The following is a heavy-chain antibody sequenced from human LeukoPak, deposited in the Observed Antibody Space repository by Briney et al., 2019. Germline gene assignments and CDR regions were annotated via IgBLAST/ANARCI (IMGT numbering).Heavy chain of an antibody. CDR1: GYTFTSYG. V-gene: IGHV1-18*01. CDR3: AKTTVTSEEYFYYYTDV. Sequence: ASVKVSCKTSGYTFTSYGLSWVRQAPGQGLEWMGCIITYNGNTYYSQKLQGRVTMTTDTSTSTAYMELRSLRSDDTAVYYCAKTTVTSEEYFYYYTDVWGKGTTVTVSS. CDR2: IITYNGNT. D-gene: IGHD4-17*01. J-gene: IGHJ6*03.